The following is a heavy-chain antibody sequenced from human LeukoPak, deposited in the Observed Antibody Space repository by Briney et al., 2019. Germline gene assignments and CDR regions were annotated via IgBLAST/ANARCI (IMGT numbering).Heavy chain of an antibody. CDR1: GGSFSGYY. J-gene: IGHJ3*02. CDR2: INHSGST. D-gene: IGHD2-15*01. CDR3: ARDPGDIVVMPAFDI. V-gene: IGHV4-34*01. Sequence: SETLSLTCAVYGGSFSGYYWSWIRQPPGKGLEWIGEINHSGSTNYNPSLKSRVTISVDTSKNQFSLKLSSVTAADTAVYYCARDPGDIVVMPAFDIWGQGTMVTVSS.